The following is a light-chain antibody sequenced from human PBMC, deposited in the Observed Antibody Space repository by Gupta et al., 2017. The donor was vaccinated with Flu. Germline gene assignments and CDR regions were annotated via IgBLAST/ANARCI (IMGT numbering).Light chain of an antibody. Sequence: PSTLSASVGDSVTITCRTSQNLDNYLAWYQQKPGKAPKLLIYKAYTLESGVPSRFNGSGSGAEFSLTISSLQPDDFATYYCQQYSTFFPTFGQGTKVEI. CDR2: KAY. J-gene: IGKJ2*01. V-gene: IGKV1-5*03. CDR1: QNLDNY. CDR3: QQYSTFFPT.